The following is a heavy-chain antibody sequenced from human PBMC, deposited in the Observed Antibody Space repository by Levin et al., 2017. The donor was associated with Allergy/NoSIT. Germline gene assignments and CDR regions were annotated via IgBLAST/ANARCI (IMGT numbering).Heavy chain of an antibody. D-gene: IGHD2-8*01. J-gene: IGHJ6*02. V-gene: IGHV1-46*01. CDR1: GYTFSNYY. Sequence: GESLKISCRASGYTFSNYYIHWVRQAPGQGLEWMGVINTSGGSTTYAQKFQGRATMTRDTSTSTVYMGLSSLRSEDTAVYYCAREAMVSAIGGYYGMDVWGQGTTVTVSS. CDR2: INTSGGST. CDR3: AREAMVSAIGGYYGMDV.